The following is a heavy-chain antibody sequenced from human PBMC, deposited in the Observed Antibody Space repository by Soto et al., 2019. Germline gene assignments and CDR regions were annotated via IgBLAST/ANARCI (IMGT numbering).Heavy chain of an antibody. D-gene: IGHD3-10*01. V-gene: IGHV3-21*01. J-gene: IGHJ6*02. CDR1: GFTFSSYS. CDR3: ARDKLLLWFGELLSERSEYYGMDV. Sequence: GGSLRLSCAASGFTFSSYSMNWVRQAPGKGLEWVSSISSSSSYIYYADSVKGRFTISRDNAKNSLYLQMNSLRAEDTAVYYCARDKLLLWFGELLSERSEYYGMDVWGQGTKVTVSS. CDR2: ISSSSSYI.